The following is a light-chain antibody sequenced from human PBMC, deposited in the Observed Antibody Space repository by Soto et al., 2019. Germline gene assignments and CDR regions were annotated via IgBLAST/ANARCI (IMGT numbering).Light chain of an antibody. CDR3: QQACSFPLT. V-gene: IGKV1-12*01. CDR2: ATS. J-gene: IGKJ3*01. CDR1: QGVSNW. Sequence: DIQLTQSPSSVSASVGDRITITCRASQGVSNWLAWYQQKPGRAPNLLIYATSSLHSGVPSRFSGRGSGTDFTLTISSLQAEDFATYYCQQACSFPLTFGPGTKLYIK.